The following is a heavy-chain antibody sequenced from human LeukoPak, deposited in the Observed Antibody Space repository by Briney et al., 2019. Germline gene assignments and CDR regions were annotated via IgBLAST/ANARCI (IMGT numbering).Heavy chain of an antibody. CDR3: TTGLYKSGGVDH. J-gene: IGHJ4*02. CDR1: GFSFNDAW. V-gene: IGHV3-15*06. D-gene: IGHD2-15*01. Sequence: GGSLRLSCAASGFSFNDAWMNWVRQAPGKGLEWVGFIQDKTYGGPTTYAAPVKGRFSISGDASQNTLYLHMSSLKIEDTAFYYCTTGLYKSGGVDHWGQGTLVAVSS. CDR2: IQDKTYGGPT.